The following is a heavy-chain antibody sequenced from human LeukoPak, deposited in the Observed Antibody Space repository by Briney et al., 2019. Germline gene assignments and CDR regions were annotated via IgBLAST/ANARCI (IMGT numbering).Heavy chain of an antibody. Sequence: GGSLRLSCAASGFTFSSYAMSWVRQSPGKGLEWVSGISGRGGSTYYADSVKGRFTISRDNSKNTLYLQMNSLRAEDTALYYCAKDDRLAYDSSGYYYARFDYWGQGTLVTVSS. D-gene: IGHD3-22*01. CDR3: AKDDRLAYDSSGYYYARFDY. V-gene: IGHV3-23*01. CDR2: ISGRGGST. J-gene: IGHJ4*02. CDR1: GFTFSSYA.